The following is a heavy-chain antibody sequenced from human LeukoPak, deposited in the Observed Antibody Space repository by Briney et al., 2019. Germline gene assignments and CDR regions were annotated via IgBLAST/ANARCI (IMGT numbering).Heavy chain of an antibody. CDR2: ISGSGGST. V-gene: IGHV3-23*01. J-gene: IGHJ5*02. D-gene: IGHD6-6*01. CDR1: GFPFSSYA. CDR3: AKFGYSSSSEFDWFDP. Sequence: GGSLRLPCAASGFPFSSYAMSWVRQAPGKGLEWVSAISGSGGSTYYADSVKGRFTISRDNSKNTLYLQMNSLRAEDTAVYYCAKFGYSSSSEFDWFDPWGQGTLVTVSS.